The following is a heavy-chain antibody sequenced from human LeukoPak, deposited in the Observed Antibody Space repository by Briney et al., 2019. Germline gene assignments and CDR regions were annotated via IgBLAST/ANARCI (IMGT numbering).Heavy chain of an antibody. CDR1: GFVLNNYD. D-gene: IGHD3-3*01. CDR2: IKQDGSEK. Sequence: GRPLRLSCAASGFVLNNYDMHWVRQAPGKGLEWVANIKQDGSEKYYVDSVKGRFTISRDNAKNSLYLQMNSLRAEDTAVYYCARDRSARDYDFWSGYSNYYYYGMDVWGQGTTVTVSS. V-gene: IGHV3-7*03. CDR3: ARDRSARDYDFWSGYSNYYYYGMDV. J-gene: IGHJ6*02.